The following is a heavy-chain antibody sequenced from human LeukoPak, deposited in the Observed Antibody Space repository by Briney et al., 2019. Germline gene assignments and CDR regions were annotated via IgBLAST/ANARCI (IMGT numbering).Heavy chain of an antibody. Sequence: GGSLRLSCAASGFTFSSYSMNWVRQAPGKGLEWVSSIVSSGSYIYYADSVKGRFTISRDNAKNSLYLQMNSLRAEGTAVYYCARESGGYCSTTSCYKGYFDYWGQGTLVTVSS. V-gene: IGHV3-21*01. D-gene: IGHD2-2*02. CDR1: GFTFSSYS. J-gene: IGHJ4*02. CDR3: ARESGGYCSTTSCYKGYFDY. CDR2: IVSSGSYI.